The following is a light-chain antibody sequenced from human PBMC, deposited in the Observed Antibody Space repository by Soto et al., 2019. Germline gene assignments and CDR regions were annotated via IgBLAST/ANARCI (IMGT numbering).Light chain of an antibody. Sequence: DIQMTQSPSSLSASVGDRFTITCRTSQSISIYLNWYQQKPGKAPNLLIYDASSLESGVPSRFSGSGSGTEFTLTISSLQADDFATYYCQQYNSYWTFGQGTKVDIK. CDR2: DAS. V-gene: IGKV1-5*01. CDR3: QQYNSYWT. J-gene: IGKJ1*01. CDR1: QSISIY.